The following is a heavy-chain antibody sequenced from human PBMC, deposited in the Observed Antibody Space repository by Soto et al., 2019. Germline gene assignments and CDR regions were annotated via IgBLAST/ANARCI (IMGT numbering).Heavy chain of an antibody. Sequence: ASVKVSCKASGYTFTGYYMHWVRQAPGQGLEWMGWINPNSGGTNYAQKFQGWVTMTRDTSINTAYMELSRLRSDDTAVYYCARERCSGGSCYSAFDIWGQGTMVTVSS. CDR1: GYTFTGYY. CDR2: INPNSGGT. J-gene: IGHJ3*02. CDR3: ARERCSGGSCYSAFDI. D-gene: IGHD2-15*01. V-gene: IGHV1-2*04.